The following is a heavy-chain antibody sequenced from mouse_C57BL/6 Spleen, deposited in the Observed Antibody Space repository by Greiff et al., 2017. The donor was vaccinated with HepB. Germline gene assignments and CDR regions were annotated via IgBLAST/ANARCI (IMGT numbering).Heavy chain of an antibody. V-gene: IGHV3-6*01. CDR1: GYSITSGYY. CDR3: ARVGYYYAIDY. CDR2: ISYDGSN. Sequence: DVKLQESGPGLVKPSQSLSLTCSVTGYSITSGYYWNWIRQFPGNKLEWMGYISYDGSNNYNPSLKNRISITRDTSKNQFFLKLNSVTTEDTATYYCARVGYYYAIDYWGQGTSVTVSS. J-gene: IGHJ4*01. D-gene: IGHD2-14*01.